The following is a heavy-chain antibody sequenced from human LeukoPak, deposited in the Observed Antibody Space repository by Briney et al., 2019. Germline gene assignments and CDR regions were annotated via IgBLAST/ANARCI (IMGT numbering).Heavy chain of an antibody. D-gene: IGHD3-16*01. V-gene: IGHV4-38-2*02. CDR2: IYHSGST. CDR1: GYSISSGYY. CDR3: ARDRPPDYDYVWGSYMNYFDY. Sequence: SETLSLTCTVSGYSISSGYYWGWIRRPPGKGLEWIGSIYHSGSTYYNPSLKSRVTISVDTSKNQFSLKLSSVTAADTAVYYCARDRPPDYDYVWGSYMNYFDYWGQGTLVTVSS. J-gene: IGHJ4*02.